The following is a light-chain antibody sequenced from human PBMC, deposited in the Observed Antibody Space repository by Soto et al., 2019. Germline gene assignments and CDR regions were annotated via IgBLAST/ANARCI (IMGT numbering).Light chain of an antibody. Sequence: QSALTQPASVSGSPGQSITVSCTGTSRDVGNYNFVSWYQQHPGKAPKVIIYDVSNRPSGVSDRFSASKSGHTASLTISGLQTEDEAVYFCSSYTSGSVLFGGGTKVTVL. CDR2: DVS. CDR1: SRDVGNYNF. J-gene: IGLJ3*02. V-gene: IGLV2-14*01. CDR3: SSYTSGSVL.